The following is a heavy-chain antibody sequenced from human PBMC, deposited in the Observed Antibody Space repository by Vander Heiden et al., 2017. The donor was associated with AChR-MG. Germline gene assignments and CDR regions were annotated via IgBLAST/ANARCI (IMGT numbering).Heavy chain of an antibody. D-gene: IGHD3-22*01. CDR2: IYYGGST. CDR3: ARGLLTYYYDSSGYYADY. J-gene: IGHJ4*02. V-gene: IGHV4-61*01. CDR1: GRSVRTRSSY. Sequence: VQLHASGPRLVHPSEVLPPPCPVPGRSVRTRSSYWSWIRQPPGKGLEWIGYIYYGGSTNYNPSLKSRVTISVDTSKIQFSLKLSSVTAADTAVYYCARGLLTYYYDSSGYYADYWGQGTLVTDSS.